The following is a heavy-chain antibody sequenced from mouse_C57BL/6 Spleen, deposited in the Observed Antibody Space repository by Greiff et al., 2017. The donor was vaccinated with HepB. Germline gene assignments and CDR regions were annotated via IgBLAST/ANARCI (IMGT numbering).Heavy chain of an antibody. CDR2: IDPNSGGT. CDR3: ARSNGPGIYYAMDY. D-gene: IGHD1-1*01. Sequence: VQLQQPGAELVKPGASVKLSCKASGYTFTSYWMHWVKQRPGRGLEWIGRIDPNSGGTKYNEKFKSKATLTVDKPSRTAYMQLSSLTSEDSAVYYCARSNGPGIYYAMDYWGQGTSVTVSS. V-gene: IGHV1-72*01. CDR1: GYTFTSYW. J-gene: IGHJ4*01.